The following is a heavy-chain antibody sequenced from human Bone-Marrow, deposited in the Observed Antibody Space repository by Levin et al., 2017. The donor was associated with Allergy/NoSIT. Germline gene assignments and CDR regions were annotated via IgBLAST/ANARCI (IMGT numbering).Heavy chain of an antibody. V-gene: IGHV3-9*01. D-gene: IGHD3-22*01. CDR2: ISWNSDYI. CDR3: AKGGHSSGYWSHALDV. Sequence: SLKISCAASGFTFDVYSMHWVRQAPGKGLEWVSSISWNSDYIGFADSVKGRLTISRDNAQNVLSLQMNSLRPEDTALYYCAKGGHSSGYWSHALDVWGQGTMVTVSS. J-gene: IGHJ3*01. CDR1: GFTFDVYS.